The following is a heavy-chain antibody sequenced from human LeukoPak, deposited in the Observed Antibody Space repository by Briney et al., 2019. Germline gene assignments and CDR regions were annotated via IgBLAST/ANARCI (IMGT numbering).Heavy chain of an antibody. CDR3: ARDNLRGVIGDPFDY. J-gene: IGHJ4*02. Sequence: GASVKVSCKASGYTFTSYGISWVRQAPGQGLEWMGWISAYNGNTNYAQKLQGRVTMTTDTSTSTAYMELRSLRCDDTAVYCCARDNLRGVIGDPFDYWGQGTLVTVSS. CDR2: ISAYNGNT. V-gene: IGHV1-18*04. D-gene: IGHD3-16*02. CDR1: GYTFTSYG.